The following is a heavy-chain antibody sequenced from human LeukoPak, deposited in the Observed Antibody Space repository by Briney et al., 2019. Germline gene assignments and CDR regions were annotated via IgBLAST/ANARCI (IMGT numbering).Heavy chain of an antibody. CDR2: ISGSGGST. CDR1: GFTFSSYA. CDR3: AKDSTMIVVVSYDY. Sequence: GGSLRLSCAASGFTFSSYAMSCVRQAPGKGLEWVSAISGSGGSTYYADSVKGRFTISRDNSKNTLYLQMNSLRAEDTAVYYCAKDSTMIVVVSYDYWGQGTLVTVSS. J-gene: IGHJ4*02. V-gene: IGHV3-23*01. D-gene: IGHD3-22*01.